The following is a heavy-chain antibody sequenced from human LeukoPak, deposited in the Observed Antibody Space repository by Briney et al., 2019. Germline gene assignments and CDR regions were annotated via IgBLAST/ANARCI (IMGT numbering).Heavy chain of an antibody. Sequence: ASVKVSCKASGYTFTGYYMHWVRQAPGQGLEWMGWISAYNGNTNYAQKLQGRVTMTTDTSTSTAYMELRSLRSDDTAVYYCARGLRLGWTYYFDYWGQGTLVTVSS. CDR2: ISAYNGNT. V-gene: IGHV1-18*04. CDR1: GYTFTGYY. CDR3: ARGLRLGWTYYFDY. D-gene: IGHD2-15*01. J-gene: IGHJ4*02.